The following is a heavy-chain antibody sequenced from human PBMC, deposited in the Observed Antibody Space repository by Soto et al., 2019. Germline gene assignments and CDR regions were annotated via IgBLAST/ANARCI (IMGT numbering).Heavy chain of an antibody. D-gene: IGHD3-10*01. Sequence: PSETLSLTCSFSGDSVTSHYLTWIRQSPEKGLEWIGYMHYTGFSHYNPSLKSRLTISVDRSKKQFTLKLSSVTAADTSVYYCARDHAFLSYYYMDVWGKGTPVTVSS. CDR1: GDSVTSHY. CDR2: MHYTGFS. V-gene: IGHV4-59*02. J-gene: IGHJ6*03. CDR3: ARDHAFLSYYYMDV.